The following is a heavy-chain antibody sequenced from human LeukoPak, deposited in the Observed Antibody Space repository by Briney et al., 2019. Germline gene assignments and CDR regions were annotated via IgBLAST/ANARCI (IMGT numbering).Heavy chain of an antibody. CDR2: IYSGGST. CDR3: ARREIWFGELLYD. J-gene: IGHJ4*02. CDR1: GFTVSSNY. Sequence: GGSLRLSCAASGFTVSSNYMSWVRQAPGKGLEWVSVIYSGGSTYYADSVKGRFTISRDNSKNTLYLQMNSLRAEDTAVYYCARREIWFGELLYDWGQGTLVTVSS. D-gene: IGHD3-10*01. V-gene: IGHV3-53*01.